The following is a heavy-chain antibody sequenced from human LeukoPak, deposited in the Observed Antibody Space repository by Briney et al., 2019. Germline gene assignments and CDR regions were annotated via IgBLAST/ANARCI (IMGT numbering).Heavy chain of an antibody. CDR2: IYHSGST. CDR3: ASRMGFWVI. J-gene: IGHJ3*02. Sequence: SETLSLTCTVSGGSISSHYWSWVRQPPGKGLEWIGEIYHSGSTNYNPSLKSRVTISVDKSKNQFSLKLSSVTAADTAVYYCASRMGFWVIWGQGTMVTVSS. CDR1: GGSISSHY. D-gene: IGHD3-16*01. V-gene: IGHV4-4*02.